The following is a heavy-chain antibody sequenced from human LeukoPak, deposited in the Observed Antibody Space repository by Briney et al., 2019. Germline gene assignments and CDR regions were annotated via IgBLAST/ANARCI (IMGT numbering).Heavy chain of an antibody. D-gene: IGHD6-13*01. Sequence: PGGSLRLSCAASGFTFSTYAMSWVRQAPGKGLEWVPAISGSGGSTYYVDSVKGRFTISRDNSKNTLYLQMNSLRAEDTAVYYCAKFSGYSRSYWYFDLWGRGTLVTVSS. CDR3: AKFSGYSRSYWYFDL. CDR2: ISGSGGST. J-gene: IGHJ2*01. V-gene: IGHV3-23*01. CDR1: GFTFSTYA.